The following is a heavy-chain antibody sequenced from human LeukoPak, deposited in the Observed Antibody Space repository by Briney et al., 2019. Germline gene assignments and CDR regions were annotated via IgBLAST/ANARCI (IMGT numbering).Heavy chain of an antibody. CDR2: INHSGST. CDR3: ARGPGITAAGNFDY. D-gene: IGHD6-13*01. Sequence: SETLSLTCAVYDGSFSGYYWSWIRQPPGKGLEWIGEINHSGSTNYNPSLKSRVTVSVDTSKNQFPLKLSSVTAADTAVYYCARGPGITAAGNFDYWGQGTLVTVSS. CDR1: DGSFSGYY. V-gene: IGHV4-34*01. J-gene: IGHJ4*02.